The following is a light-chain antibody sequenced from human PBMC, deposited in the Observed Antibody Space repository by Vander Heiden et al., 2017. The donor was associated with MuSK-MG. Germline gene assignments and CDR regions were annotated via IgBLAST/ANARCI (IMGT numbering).Light chain of an antibody. CDR1: SIRSYY. CDR3: NSRDSSGNRWDWV. Sequence: SSALTQDPAVSVALDPTVRITCQGDSIRSYYASWYQQKPGQAPGLVISGKNNRPSGIPDRFSGSSSGNTASLTITGAQAEEEADYYCNSRDSSGNRWDWVFGGGTKLTVL. CDR2: GKN. J-gene: IGLJ3*02. V-gene: IGLV3-19*01.